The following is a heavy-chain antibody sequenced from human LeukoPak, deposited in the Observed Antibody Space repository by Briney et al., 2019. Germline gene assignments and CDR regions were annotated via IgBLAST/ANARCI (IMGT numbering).Heavy chain of an antibody. J-gene: IGHJ4*02. V-gene: IGHV3-7*01. CDR3: ARGVVRSGPFDY. D-gene: IGHD6-19*01. Sequence: GGSLRLSGAASGFTFSTYWMNWVRQAPGKGLEWVANIKQDGSEKYYVDSVKGRFTISRDNGKNSLYLQMNSLRAEDTAVYYCARGVVRSGPFDYWGQGTPVTDSS. CDR1: GFTFSTYW. CDR2: IKQDGSEK.